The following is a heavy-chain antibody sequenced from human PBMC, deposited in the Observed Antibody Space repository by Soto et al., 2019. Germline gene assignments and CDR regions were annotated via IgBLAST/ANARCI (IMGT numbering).Heavy chain of an antibody. V-gene: IGHV3-7*03. J-gene: IGHJ4*01. CDR1: GFSFSSYW. CDR2: IKQDGSEK. D-gene: IGHD6-19*01. Sequence: GGSLRLSCAASGFSFSSYWMSWVRQASGKGLEWVANIKQDGSEKYYVDSVKGRFTLSRDNAKNSLQLQMSSLRHEDTAIYFCARVAYGNGWIFDYWGQGTLVTVSS. CDR3: ARVAYGNGWIFDY.